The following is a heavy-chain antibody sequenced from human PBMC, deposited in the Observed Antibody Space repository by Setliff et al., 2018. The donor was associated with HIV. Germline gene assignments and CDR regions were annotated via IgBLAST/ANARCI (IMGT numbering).Heavy chain of an antibody. CDR3: AKELAASGLGYFDS. CDR1: AYTFNSSYV. D-gene: IGHD3-22*01. V-gene: IGHV3-30-3*02. J-gene: IGHJ4*02. CDR2: MSTGGGIK. Sequence: SCKTSAYTFNSSYVLHWVRQAPGKGLEWVAVMSTGGGIKICADSVKGRFTISRDNSKNTVYLQMNSLRAEDTAEYYCAKELAASGLGYFDSWGRGILVTVSS.